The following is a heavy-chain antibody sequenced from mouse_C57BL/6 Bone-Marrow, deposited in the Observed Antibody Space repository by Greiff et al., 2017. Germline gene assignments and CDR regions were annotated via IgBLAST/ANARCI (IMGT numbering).Heavy chain of an antibody. D-gene: IGHD2-5*01. CDR1: GYTFTSYW. CDR2: IDPSDSYT. V-gene: IGHV1-59*01. J-gene: IGHJ2*01. CDR3: ARANYYSNLDY. Sequence: QVQLQQPGAELVRPGTSVKLSCKASGYTFTSYWMHWVKQRPGQGLEWIGVIDPSDSYTNYNQKFKGKATLPVDTSSSTAYMQLSSLTSEDSAVYYCARANYYSNLDYWGQGTTLTVSS.